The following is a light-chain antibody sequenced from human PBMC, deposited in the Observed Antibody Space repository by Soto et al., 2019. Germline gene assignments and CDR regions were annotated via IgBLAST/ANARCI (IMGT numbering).Light chain of an antibody. CDR3: QHYYAAPYT. J-gene: IGKJ2*01. CDR2: WSS. CDR1: QSVLYSSNNKNY. V-gene: IGKV4-1*01. Sequence: DIVMTQSPDSLAVSLGERATINCKSSQSVLYSSNNKNYLAWYQQKAGQSPKLLIYWSSTRDSGVPDRFSGSGSETDFTVTISSLQAEDVAVYYCQHYYAAPYTFGQGTKLEIK.